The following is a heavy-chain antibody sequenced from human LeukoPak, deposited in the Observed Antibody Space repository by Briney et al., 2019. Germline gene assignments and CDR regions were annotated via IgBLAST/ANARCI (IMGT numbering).Heavy chain of an antibody. V-gene: IGHV4-59*01. CDR1: GVSISSYY. J-gene: IGHJ6*02. D-gene: IGHD2-21*02. CDR2: IYYSGST. Sequence: SETLSLTCTVSGVSISSYYWSWIRQPPGKGLEWIGYIYYSGSTNYNPSLKSRVTISVDTSKNQFSLKLSSVTAADTAVYYCARVVCGGDCYYSYYYYYGMDVWGQGTTVTVSS. CDR3: ARVVCGGDCYYSYYYYYGMDV.